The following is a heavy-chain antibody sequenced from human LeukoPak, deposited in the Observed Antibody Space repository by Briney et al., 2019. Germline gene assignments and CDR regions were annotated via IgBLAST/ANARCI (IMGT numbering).Heavy chain of an antibody. CDR2: ISGRSISI. CDR1: GFTFSSHT. Sequence: GGSLRLSCEASGFTFSSHTMNWVRQAPGKGLEWVSYISGRSISIYYADSVRGRFTISRDNAKNSLYLQMNSLRAEDTAVYYCASGNSVSGGWFDPWGQGTLVTVSS. J-gene: IGHJ5*02. V-gene: IGHV3-48*01. CDR3: ASGNSVSGGWFDP. D-gene: IGHD4-23*01.